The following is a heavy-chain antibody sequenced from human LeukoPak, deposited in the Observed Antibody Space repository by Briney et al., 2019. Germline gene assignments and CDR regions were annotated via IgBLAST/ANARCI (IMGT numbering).Heavy chain of an antibody. J-gene: IGHJ4*02. CDR1: GVPVSDYY. D-gene: IGHD7-27*01. Sequence: RSSETLSLTCTISGVPVSDYYWSWIRQSPGKGLEWIGYIYYTETSYNPSLKSRVTISADTSKDQFSLKLSSVTAADTAVYYCASRKLGNDYWGQGTLVTVTS. CDR3: ASRKLGNDY. V-gene: IGHV4-59*02. CDR2: IYYTET.